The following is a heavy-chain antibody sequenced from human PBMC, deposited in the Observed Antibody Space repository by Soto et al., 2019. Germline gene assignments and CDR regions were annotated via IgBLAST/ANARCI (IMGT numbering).Heavy chain of an antibody. CDR2: IYSGGVT. Sequence: EVQLVETGGGSVQPGGSLRLSCAASGFTVSSNYMSWVRQAPGKGLEWVSVIYSGGVTYYADSVKGRFTISRDSPKNTLFLQITSLRAEDTAVYYCARTPWLQGPELTHWGQGTLVTVS. CDR3: ARTPWLQGPELTH. D-gene: IGHD3-9*01. CDR1: GFTVSSNY. V-gene: IGHV3-53*02. J-gene: IGHJ4*02.